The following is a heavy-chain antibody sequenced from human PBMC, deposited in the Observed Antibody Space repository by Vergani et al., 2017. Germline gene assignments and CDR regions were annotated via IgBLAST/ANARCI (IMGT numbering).Heavy chain of an antibody. CDR3: ASPRLRYFDYGMDV. Sequence: QVQLQESGPGLVKPSETLSLTCTVSGGSISSYYWSWIRQPPGKGLEWIGYIYYSGSTYYNPSLKSRVTISVDTSKNQFSLKLSSVTAADTAVYYCASPRLRYFDYGMDVWGQGTTVTVSS. CDR2: IYYSGST. CDR1: GGSISSYY. V-gene: IGHV4-59*08. J-gene: IGHJ6*02. D-gene: IGHD3-9*01.